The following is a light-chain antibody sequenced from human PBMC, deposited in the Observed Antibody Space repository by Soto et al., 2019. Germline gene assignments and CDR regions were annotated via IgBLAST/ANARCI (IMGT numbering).Light chain of an antibody. CDR3: SSYTTSGTPV. CDR2: EVS. V-gene: IGLV2-14*01. Sequence: QSALTQPASVSGSPGQTITISCTGTSSDVGGYNYLSWYHQHPGKAPKVMIYEVSNRPSGVSNRFSGSKSGNMASLTISGLQAEDEADYFCSSYTTSGTPVFGGGTKLTVL. J-gene: IGLJ3*02. CDR1: SSDVGGYNY.